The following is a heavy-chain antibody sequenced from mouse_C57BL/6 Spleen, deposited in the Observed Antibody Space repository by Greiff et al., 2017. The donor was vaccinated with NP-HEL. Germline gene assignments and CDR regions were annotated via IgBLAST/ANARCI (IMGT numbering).Heavy chain of an antibody. D-gene: IGHD1-1*01. CDR1: GYTFTSYW. CDR2: IHPNSGST. J-gene: IGHJ2*01. V-gene: IGHV1-64*01. CDR3: ARSVVEDYFDY. Sequence: VQLQQPGAELVKPGASVKLSCKASGYTFTSYWMHWVKQRPGQGLEWIGMIHPNSGSTNYNEKFKSKATLTVDKSSSTAYMQLSSLTSEDSAVYYCARSVVEDYFDYWGQGTTLTVSS.